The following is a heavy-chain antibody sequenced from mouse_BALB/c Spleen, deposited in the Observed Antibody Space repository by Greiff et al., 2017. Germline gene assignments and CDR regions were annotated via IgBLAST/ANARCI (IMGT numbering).Heavy chain of an antibody. CDR2: IYPSDSYT. Sequence: QVQLQQSGAELVRPGASVKLSCKASGYTFTSYWINWVKQRPGQGLEWIGNIYPSDSYTNYNQKFKDKATLTVDKSSSTAYMQLSSPTSEDSAVYYCNADYYGNYAMDYWGQGTSVTVSS. D-gene: IGHD1-1*01. CDR1: GYTFTSYW. CDR3: NADYYGNYAMDY. J-gene: IGHJ4*01. V-gene: IGHV1-69*02.